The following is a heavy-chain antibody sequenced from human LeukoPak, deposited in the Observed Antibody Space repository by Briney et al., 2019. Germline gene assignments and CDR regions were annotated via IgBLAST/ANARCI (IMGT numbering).Heavy chain of an antibody. V-gene: IGHV3-30*18. D-gene: IGHD6-13*01. J-gene: IGHJ4*02. CDR1: GFTFSSYG. Sequence: GGSLRLSCAASGFTFSSYGMHWVRQAPGKGLEWVAVISYDGSNKCYADSVKGRFTISRDNSKNTLYLQMNSLRAEDTAVYYCAKDRVGIAAAGYFDYWGQGTLVTVSS. CDR2: ISYDGSNK. CDR3: AKDRVGIAAAGYFDY.